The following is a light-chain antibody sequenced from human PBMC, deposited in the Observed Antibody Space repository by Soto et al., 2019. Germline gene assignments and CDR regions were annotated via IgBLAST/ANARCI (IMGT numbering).Light chain of an antibody. CDR1: SSDVGGYKY. J-gene: IGLJ1*01. V-gene: IGLV2-8*01. CDR3: FSYAGINNLGL. CDR2: EVN. Sequence: QSALTQPPSASGSPGQSVTISCTGTSSDVGGYKYVSWYQQHPGKAPKLMIFEVNKRPSGVPDRFSGSKSGNTASLTVSGLLSGDDADHYCFSYAGINNLGLFGTGTKLTVL.